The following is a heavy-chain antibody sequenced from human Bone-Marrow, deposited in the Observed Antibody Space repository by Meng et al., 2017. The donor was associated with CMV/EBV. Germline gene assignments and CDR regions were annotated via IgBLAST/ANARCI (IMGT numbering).Heavy chain of an antibody. V-gene: IGHV3-21*01. CDR3: ARDLSDTYYDSSGYYPGYFDY. Sequence: GGSLRLSCAASGFTFSSYSMNWVRQAPGKGLEWVSSISSSSYIYYADSVKGRFTISRDNAKNSLYLQMNSLRAEDTAVYYCARDLSDTYYDSSGYYPGYFDYWGQGTLVTVSS. CDR2: ISSSSYI. CDR1: GFTFSSYS. D-gene: IGHD3-22*01. J-gene: IGHJ4*02.